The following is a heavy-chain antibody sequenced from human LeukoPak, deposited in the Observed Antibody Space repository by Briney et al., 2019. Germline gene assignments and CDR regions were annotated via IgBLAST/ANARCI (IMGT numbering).Heavy chain of an antibody. Sequence: GGSLRLSCAASGFTFSSYGMHWVRRAPGKGLEWVAVISYDGSNKYYADSVKGRFTISRDNSKNTLYLQMNSLRAEDTAVYYCAKKEYLYSSSWYGIDCWGQGTLVTVSS. J-gene: IGHJ4*02. CDR2: ISYDGSNK. CDR3: AKKEYLYSSSWYGIDC. CDR1: GFTFSSYG. V-gene: IGHV3-30*18. D-gene: IGHD6-13*01.